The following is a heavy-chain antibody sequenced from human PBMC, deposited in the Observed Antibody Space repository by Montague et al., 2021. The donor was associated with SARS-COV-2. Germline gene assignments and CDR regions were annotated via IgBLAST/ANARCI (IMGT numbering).Heavy chain of an antibody. Sequence: SETLSLTCTVSGGSMNNYYCSWIRQPPGEGLEWIGYIYYSGSTHXNSXLQSRVTLSKDTSKNQFSLTLTSVTAADTAMYFCARAPNYGSSWYAYFDYWGRGTLVTVSS. D-gene: IGHD6-13*01. CDR3: ARAPNYGSSWYAYFDY. CDR2: IYYSGST. J-gene: IGHJ4*02. CDR1: GGSMNNYY. V-gene: IGHV4-59*01.